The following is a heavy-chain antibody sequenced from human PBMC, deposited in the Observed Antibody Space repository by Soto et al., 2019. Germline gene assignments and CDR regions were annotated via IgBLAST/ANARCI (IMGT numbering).Heavy chain of an antibody. CDR2: VNPDGSTT. V-gene: IGHV3-74*01. D-gene: IGHD1-26*01. J-gene: IGHJ5*02. CDR1: KFSFSRYW. Sequence: EVQLVESGGGLVQPGGSLRLSCAASKFSFSRYWMHWVRQAPGKGLMWVSRVNPDGSTTTYADSVKGRFTISRDNAKNTVFLQMNSLGADDTAVYYCAKVASGSYDWFDPWGQGTLVTVSS. CDR3: AKVASGSYDWFDP.